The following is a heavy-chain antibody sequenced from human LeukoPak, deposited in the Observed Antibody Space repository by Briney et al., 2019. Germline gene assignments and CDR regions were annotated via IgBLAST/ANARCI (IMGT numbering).Heavy chain of an antibody. J-gene: IGHJ6*04. CDR2: XXVYNGNP. CDR1: XXX. CDR3: ARDFMLGDGGYVYYGMDV. D-gene: IGHD5-12*01. V-gene: IGHV1-18*01. Sequence: XXXXSWXRXAXXXGLEGMXWXXVYNGNPNYAQKLQGRVTMTTDTSTNTAYMELRSLRSDDTAVYYCARDFMLGDGGYVYYGMDVWGKGTTVTVSS.